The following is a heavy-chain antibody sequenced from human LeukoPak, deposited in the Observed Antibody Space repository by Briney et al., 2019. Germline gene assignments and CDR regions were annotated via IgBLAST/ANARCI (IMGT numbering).Heavy chain of an antibody. CDR3: ARGSPPDY. V-gene: IGHV3-11*05. D-gene: IGHD2-15*01. CDR2: ISSSSIYT. CDR1: GFIFSDYY. J-gene: IGHJ4*02. Sequence: GGSLRHSCAASGFIFSDYYMSWIRQAPGKGLEWLSYISSSSIYTSYADSVKGRFTISRDNAKNSLYLQLNSLRAEDTAVYYCARGSPPDYWGQGTLVTVSS.